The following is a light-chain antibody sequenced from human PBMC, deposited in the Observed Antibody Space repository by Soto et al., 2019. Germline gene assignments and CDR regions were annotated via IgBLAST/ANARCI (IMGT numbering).Light chain of an antibody. Sequence: CTGTSSDVGSYNLVSWYQQHPGKAPKLMIYEVSKRPSGVSNRFSGSKSGNTASLTISGLQAEDEADYYCCSYAGSSTFVFGPGTKVTVL. CDR3: CSYAGSSTFV. CDR1: SSDVGSYNL. V-gene: IGLV2-23*02. J-gene: IGLJ1*01. CDR2: EVS.